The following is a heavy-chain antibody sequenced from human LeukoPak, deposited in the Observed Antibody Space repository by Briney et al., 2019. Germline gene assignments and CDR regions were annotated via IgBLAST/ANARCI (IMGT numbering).Heavy chain of an antibody. CDR1: GGSISSYY. J-gene: IGHJ4*02. CDR2: IYYSGST. Sequence: SETLSLTCTVSGGSISSYYWSWIRQPPGKGLEWIGYIYYSGSTNYNPSLKSRVTISVDTSKNQFSLKLSSVTAVDTAVYYCASSSGYYGYWGQGTLVTVSS. CDR3: ASSSGYYGY. V-gene: IGHV4-59*01. D-gene: IGHD3-22*01.